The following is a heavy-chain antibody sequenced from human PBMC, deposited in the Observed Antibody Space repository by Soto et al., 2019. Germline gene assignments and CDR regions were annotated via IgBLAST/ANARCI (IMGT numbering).Heavy chain of an antibody. J-gene: IGHJ6*02. V-gene: IGHV4-59*01. CDR2: IYYSGST. CDR1: GGSISSYY. CDR3: ARVPTEYYDSSGYYKSGYYYGMDV. D-gene: IGHD3-22*01. Sequence: PLETLSLTCTVSGGSISSYYWSWIRQPPGKGLEWIGYIYYSGSTNYNPSLKSRVTISVDTSKNQFSLKLSSVTAADTAVYYCARVPTEYYDSSGYYKSGYYYGMDVWGQGTTVTVSS.